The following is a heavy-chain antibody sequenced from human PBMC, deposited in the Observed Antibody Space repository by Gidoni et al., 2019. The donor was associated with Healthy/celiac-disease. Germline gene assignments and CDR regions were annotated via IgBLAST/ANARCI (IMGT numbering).Heavy chain of an antibody. CDR1: GGSISSGSYY. CDR2: IYTSGST. J-gene: IGHJ1*01. CDR3: ARDSGSSGEYFQH. D-gene: IGHD6-13*01. Sequence: QVQLQESGPGLVKPSQTLSLTCTVAGGSISSGSYYWSWIRQPAGKGLEWIGRIYTSGSTNYNPSLKSRVTISVDTSKNQFSLKLSSVTAADTAVYYCARDSGSSGEYFQHWGQGTLVTVSS. V-gene: IGHV4-61*02.